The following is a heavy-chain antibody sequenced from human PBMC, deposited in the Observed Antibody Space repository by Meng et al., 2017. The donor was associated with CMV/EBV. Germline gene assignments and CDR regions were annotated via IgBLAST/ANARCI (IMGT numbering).Heavy chain of an antibody. CDR2: IIPIFGTA. J-gene: IGHJ6*02. D-gene: IGHD5-24*01. Sequence: SVKVSCKASGGTFSSYAISWVRQAPGQGLEWMGGIIPIFGTANYAQKFQGRVTITTDESTSTAYMELSSLRSEDTAVYYWASNGYTSGYYYYYGMDVWGQGTTVTVSS. V-gene: IGHV1-69*05. CDR1: GGTFSSYA. CDR3: ASNGYTSGYYYYYGMDV.